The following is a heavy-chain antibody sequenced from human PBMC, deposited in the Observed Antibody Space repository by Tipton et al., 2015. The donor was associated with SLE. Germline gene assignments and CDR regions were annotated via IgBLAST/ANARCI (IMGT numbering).Heavy chain of an antibody. CDR1: GFTFGDYA. CDR3: TREKAITMVRGVITQAFDI. J-gene: IGHJ3*02. D-gene: IGHD3-10*01. Sequence: SLRLSCTASGFTFGDYAMGWFRQAPGKGLEWVGFIRSKAYGGTTEYAASVKGRFTISRDDSKSIAYLQMNSLKTEDTAVYYCTREKAITMVRGVITQAFDIWGQGTMVTVSS. V-gene: IGHV3-49*03. CDR2: IRSKAYGGTT.